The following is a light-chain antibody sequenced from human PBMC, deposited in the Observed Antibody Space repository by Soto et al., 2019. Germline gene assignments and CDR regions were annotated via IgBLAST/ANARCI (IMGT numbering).Light chain of an antibody. Sequence: DIQMTQSPSTLSASVGERVTITCRASQSISSWLAWYQQIPGKAPKLLIYDASSLESGVPSRFSGSGSGTEFTLTISSLQPDDFATYYCQQYNSYWTFGQGTKVDIK. V-gene: IGKV1-5*01. J-gene: IGKJ1*01. CDR1: QSISSW. CDR3: QQYNSYWT. CDR2: DAS.